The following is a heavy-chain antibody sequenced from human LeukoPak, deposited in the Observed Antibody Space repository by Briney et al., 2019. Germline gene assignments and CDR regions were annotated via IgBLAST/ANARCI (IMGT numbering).Heavy chain of an antibody. CDR3: VALGDRVY. V-gene: IGHV3-13*01. D-gene: IGHD2-21*02. Sequence: GGSLRLSCAASGFTFSSYDMHWVRQATGKGLEWVSAISAAGDTYYLDSVKGRFTISRENAKNSLYLQMNSLRAGDTAVYYCVALGDRVYWGQGTLVTVSS. CDR1: GFTFSSYD. CDR2: ISAAGDT. J-gene: IGHJ4*02.